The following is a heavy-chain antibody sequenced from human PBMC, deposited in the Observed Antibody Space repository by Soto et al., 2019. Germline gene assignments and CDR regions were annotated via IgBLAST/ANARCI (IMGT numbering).Heavy chain of an antibody. CDR2: IFHTGTT. J-gene: IGHJ4*02. D-gene: IGHD5-12*01. CDR3: AREGSYSAYNFAHGIQLWSFDF. CDR1: GDSIIGIYH. Sequence: SETLSLTCAVSGDSIIGIYHWAWIRQPPGRSLEWIASIFHTGTTYYTPSLKSRVTISVDTSKNQFSLKLSSVTAADMAVYYCAREGSYSAYNFAHGIQLWSFDFWGQGAPVTVSS. V-gene: IGHV4-38-2*02.